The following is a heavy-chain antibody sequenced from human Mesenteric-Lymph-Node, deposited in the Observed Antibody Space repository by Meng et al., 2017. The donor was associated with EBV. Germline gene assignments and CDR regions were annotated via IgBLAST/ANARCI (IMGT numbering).Heavy chain of an antibody. V-gene: IGHV1-3*01. Sequence: RTVAEGRTTGAAMTGHVSGYGSTFTSYGMHWVRQAPGQRLGWMGRINVGKSNTKNSQKFQGRVTITRDTSASTAYMELSSLRSEDTAVYYCARDSSGDSRFFDPWGQGTLVTVSS. CDR2: INVGKSNT. CDR3: ARDSSGDSRFFDP. CDR1: GSTFTSYG. D-gene: IGHD6-19*01. J-gene: IGHJ5*02.